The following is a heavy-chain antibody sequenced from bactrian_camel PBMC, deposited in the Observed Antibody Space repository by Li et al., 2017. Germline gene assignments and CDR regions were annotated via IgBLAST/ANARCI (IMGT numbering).Heavy chain of an antibody. Sequence: HVQLVESGGGSVQSGGSLRLSCVASGYGYSSYCMGWFRQAPGKEREGVAATYTGGGREWYADSVKGRFTLSQDTYKSTMYLQMTSLKPEDTGMYYCAASSDVFCYGLSAPVFTAFNQWGLGTQVTVS. J-gene: IGHJ4*01. CDR1: GYGYSSYC. CDR3: AASSDVFCYGLSAPVFTAFNQ. V-gene: IGHV3S1*01. CDR2: TYTGGGRE. D-gene: IGHD5*01.